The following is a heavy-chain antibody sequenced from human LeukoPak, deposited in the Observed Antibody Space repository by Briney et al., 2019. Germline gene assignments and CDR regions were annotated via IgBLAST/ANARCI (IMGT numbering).Heavy chain of an antibody. Sequence: SETLSLTCTVSGGSISSGGYYWSWIRQHPGKSLEWIGYIYYTGSTYYIPSLKSRVTISVDTSKNQFSLKLSSVTAADTAVYYCARDGRGFDYWGQGTLVTVSS. V-gene: IGHV4-31*03. D-gene: IGHD3-10*01. CDR3: ARDGRGFDY. J-gene: IGHJ4*02. CDR2: IYYTGST. CDR1: GGSISSGGYY.